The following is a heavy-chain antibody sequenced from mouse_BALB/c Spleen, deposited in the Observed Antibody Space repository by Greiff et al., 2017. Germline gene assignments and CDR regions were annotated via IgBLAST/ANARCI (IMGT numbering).Heavy chain of an antibody. Sequence: QVQLQQSGAELVKPGASVKLSCKASGYTFTSYYMYWVKQRPGQGLEWIGEINPSNGGTNFNEKFKSKATLTVDKSSSTAYMQLSSLTSEDSAVYYCTRRERYDRFAYWGQGTLVTVSA. CDR1: GYTFTSYY. CDR2: INPSNGGT. V-gene: IGHV1S81*02. D-gene: IGHD2-14*01. CDR3: TRRERYDRFAY. J-gene: IGHJ3*01.